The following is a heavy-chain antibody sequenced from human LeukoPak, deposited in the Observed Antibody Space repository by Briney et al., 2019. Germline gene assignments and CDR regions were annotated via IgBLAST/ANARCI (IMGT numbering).Heavy chain of an antibody. D-gene: IGHD2-2*02. CDR2: INHSGST. CDR1: GVSFSGYY. V-gene: IGHV4-34*01. J-gene: IGHJ5*02. Sequence: PSETLSLTCAVYGVSFSGYYWSWIRQPPGKGLEWIGEINHSGSTNYNPSLKSRVTISVDTSKNQFSLKLSSVTAANTAVYYCARSSKGYCSSTSCYIGTDPWGQGTLVTVSS. CDR3: ARSSKGYCSSTSCYIGTDP.